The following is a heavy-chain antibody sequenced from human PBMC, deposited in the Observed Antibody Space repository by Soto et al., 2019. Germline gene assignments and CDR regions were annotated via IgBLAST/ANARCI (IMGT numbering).Heavy chain of an antibody. D-gene: IGHD2-15*01. CDR2: IYYSGST. Sequence: QVQLQESGPGLVQPSQTLSLTCSVSGGSVSSGGYYWNWIRQHPGKGLEWIGYIYYSGSTFYNPSLKSRVSMSVDTSKNHFSLNLVSVTAADTAVYYCARTCSGGTFFCDYWGQGKLVTVSS. J-gene: IGHJ4*02. V-gene: IGHV4-31*03. CDR3: ARTCSGGTFFCDY. CDR1: GGSVSSGGYY.